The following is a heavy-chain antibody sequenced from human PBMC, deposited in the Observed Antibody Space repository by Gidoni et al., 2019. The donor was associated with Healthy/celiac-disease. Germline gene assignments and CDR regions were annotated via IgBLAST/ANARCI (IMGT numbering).Heavy chain of an antibody. CDR3: ARGERGGDY. V-gene: IGHV3-30*04. D-gene: IGHD1-26*01. J-gene: IGHJ4*02. CDR2: ISYDGSKK. CDR1: GFTFSSYA. Sequence: QVQLVESGGGVVQPGRSLRLSCAASGFTFSSYAMHWVRQVPGKGRGGVAVISYDGSKKYYADSVKGRLTISRNNSKNTLYLKRNSLGAEETALYYWARGERGGDYWGQGTLVTVSS.